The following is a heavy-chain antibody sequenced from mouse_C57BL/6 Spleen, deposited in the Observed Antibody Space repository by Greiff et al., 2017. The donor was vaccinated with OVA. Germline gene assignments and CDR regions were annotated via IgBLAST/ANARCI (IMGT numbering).Heavy chain of an antibody. CDR1: GYTFTSYC. Sequence: QVQLQQSGAELVRPGSSVKLSCKASGYTFTSYCIHWVKQSPRQGLEWIGNIDPSDSETHYNQKFKDKATLTVDKSSSTAYMQLSSLTSEDSAVFYYASYYGYPFAYWGQGTPVTVSA. D-gene: IGHD2-2*01. V-gene: IGHV1-52*01. CDR3: ASYYGYPFAY. J-gene: IGHJ3*01. CDR2: IDPSDSET.